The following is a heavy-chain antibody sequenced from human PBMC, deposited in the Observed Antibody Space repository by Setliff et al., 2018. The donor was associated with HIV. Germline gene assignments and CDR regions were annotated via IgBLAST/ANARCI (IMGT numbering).Heavy chain of an antibody. CDR2: IGGSGGST. V-gene: IGHV3-23*01. CDR3: AKSASWDLRGWLH. D-gene: IGHD6-19*01. CDR1: GFSFSSYA. Sequence: GESLKISCAANGFSFSSYAMSWVRQAPGKGLEWVSGIGGSGGSTYYADSVKGRFTISRDYSKNTLYLQMSSLRAEDSAVYYCAKSASWDLRGWLHWGQGTLVTVSS. J-gene: IGHJ4*02.